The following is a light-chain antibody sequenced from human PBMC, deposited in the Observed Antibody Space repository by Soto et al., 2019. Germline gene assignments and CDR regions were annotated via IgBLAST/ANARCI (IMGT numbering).Light chain of an antibody. Sequence: EIVLTQSPATLSLSPGERATLSCRASQSVSSYLAWYQQKPGQAPRLLIYAASNRATGIPARFSGSGSGTDFTLTISSLEPEDVAVYYCQQRSNPPITFVQGTRLEIK. CDR3: QQRSNPPIT. V-gene: IGKV3-11*01. CDR1: QSVSSY. J-gene: IGKJ5*01. CDR2: AAS.